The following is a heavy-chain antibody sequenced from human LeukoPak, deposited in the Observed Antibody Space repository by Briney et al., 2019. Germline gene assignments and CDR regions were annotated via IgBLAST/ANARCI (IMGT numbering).Heavy chain of an antibody. D-gene: IGHD5-18*01. CDR1: GFTSRNYW. CDR2: INGGGSST. V-gene: IGHV3-74*01. Sequence: PGGSLRLSCAASGFTSRNYWMHWVRQAPGKGLVWVSRINGGGSSTSYADSVKGRFTISRDNAKNMLYLQMNSLRAEDAAVYYCARDVQYSSDYWGQGTLVTVSS. CDR3: ARDVQYSSDY. J-gene: IGHJ4*02.